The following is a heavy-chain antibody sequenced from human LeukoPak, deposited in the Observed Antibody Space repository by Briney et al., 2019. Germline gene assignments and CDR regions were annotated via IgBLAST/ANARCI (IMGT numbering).Heavy chain of an antibody. CDR1: GFTFSSYG. V-gene: IGHV3-30*18. Sequence: PGGSLRLSCAASGFTFSSYGMHWVRQAPGKGPGWVAVISYDGSNKYYADSVKGRFTISRDNSKNTLYLQMNSLRAEDTAVYYCAKDRITMIVAPYYYGMDVWGQGTTVTVSS. CDR3: AKDRITMIVAPYYYGMDV. CDR2: ISYDGSNK. J-gene: IGHJ6*02. D-gene: IGHD3-22*01.